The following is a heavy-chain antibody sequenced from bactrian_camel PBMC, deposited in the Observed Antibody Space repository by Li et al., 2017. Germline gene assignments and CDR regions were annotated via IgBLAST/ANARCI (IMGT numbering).Heavy chain of an antibody. Sequence: VQLVESGGGLVRPGGSLRLSCSTSRFTFNNYAMTWVRQAPEKGLEWVASINMDGSSTFYADSLKGRFTISRDNGKKQVFLQMNKLKPEDTATYYCAVGGRFCSDSWYNGYEFNDWGQGTQVTVS. J-gene: IGHJ4*01. D-gene: IGHD6*01. CDR2: INMDGSST. CDR1: RFTFNNYA. CDR3: AVGGRFCSDSWYNGYEFND. V-gene: IGHV3S40*01.